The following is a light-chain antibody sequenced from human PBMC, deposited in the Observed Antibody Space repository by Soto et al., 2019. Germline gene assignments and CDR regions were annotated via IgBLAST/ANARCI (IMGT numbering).Light chain of an antibody. CDR1: QSVLYSPNNKNS. Sequence: DIVMTQSPDSLAVSLGERATINCKSSQSVLYSPNNKNSLAWYQQKPGQPPKLFIYWASIRESGVPDRFSGSGSGTDSTLTISSLQAEDVAVYYCQQYYRTPPTFGQGTKVEIK. V-gene: IGKV4-1*01. CDR2: WAS. CDR3: QQYYRTPPT. J-gene: IGKJ1*01.